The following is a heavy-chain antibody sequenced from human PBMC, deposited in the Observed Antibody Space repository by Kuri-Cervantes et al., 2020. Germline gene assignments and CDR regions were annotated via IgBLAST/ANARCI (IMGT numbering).Heavy chain of an antibody. V-gene: IGHV3-30*03. CDR1: GFTFSSYG. Sequence: LSLTCAASGFTFSSYGMHWVRQAPGKGLEWVAVISYDGSNKYYADSVKGRFTISRDNSKNTLYLQMNSLRAEDTAVYYCARGGNYYGSGSWLPNYYYYYMDVWGKGTTVTVSS. CDR3: ARGGNYYGSGSWLPNYYYYYMDV. J-gene: IGHJ6*03. CDR2: ISYDGSNK. D-gene: IGHD3-10*01.